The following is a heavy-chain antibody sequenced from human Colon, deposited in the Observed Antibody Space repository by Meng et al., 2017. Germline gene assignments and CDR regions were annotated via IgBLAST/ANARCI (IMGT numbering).Heavy chain of an antibody. CDR2: FSHSGTT. J-gene: IGHJ4*02. V-gene: IGHV4-4*02. CDR3: ARNGKWGFDY. CDR1: SGSISSSDW. Sequence: QVQPRESGPGLVKPSGTSSLTCAVFSGSISSSDWWSWVRLSPGKGLEWIGEFSHSGTTNYSPSLKSRSTISVDKSKSQFSLKLSSVTAADTAVYYCARNGKWGFDYWGQGTLVTVSS. D-gene: IGHD1-26*01.